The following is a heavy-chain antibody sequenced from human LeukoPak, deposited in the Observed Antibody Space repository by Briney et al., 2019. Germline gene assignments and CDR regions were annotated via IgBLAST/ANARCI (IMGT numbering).Heavy chain of an antibody. CDR1: GYTFSSYG. D-gene: IGHD6-19*01. CDR3: ARGGIAVAPDY. V-gene: IGHV1-18*01. J-gene: IGHJ4*02. Sequence: ASVKVSCKASGYTFSSYGINWVRQAPGQGREWMGWISAYNGNTKYAEKLQGRVTMTTDTSTSTAYMELRSLRSDDTAVYYCARGGIAVAPDYWGQGTLVTVSS. CDR2: ISAYNGNT.